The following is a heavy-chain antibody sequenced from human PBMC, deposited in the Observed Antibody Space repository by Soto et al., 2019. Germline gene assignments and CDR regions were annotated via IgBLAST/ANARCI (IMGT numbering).Heavy chain of an antibody. V-gene: IGHV3-74*01. CDR2: INSDGSRT. Sequence: EVQLVESGGGIVQPGGSLRLSCAASGFTFSSYWMHWVRQAPGKGLVWVSRINSDGSRTSYADSAKGRFTISRDNAKNPVYLQINSLRAEDTAVYYCARGDGDYYDGNGYLGRHWGQGTLVTVSS. CDR1: GFTFSSYW. J-gene: IGHJ4*02. D-gene: IGHD3-22*01. CDR3: ARGDGDYYDGNGYLGRH.